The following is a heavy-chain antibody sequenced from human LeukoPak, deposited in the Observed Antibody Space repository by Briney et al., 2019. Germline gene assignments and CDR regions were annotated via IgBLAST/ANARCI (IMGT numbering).Heavy chain of an antibody. CDR2: IIPIFGTA. Sequence: VASVKVSCKASGGTFSSYAISWVRQAPGQGLEWMGGIIPIFGTANYAQKFQGRVTITADESTSTAYMELSSLRSEDTAVYYCARRELDALDIWGQGTMVTVSS. V-gene: IGHV1-69*13. D-gene: IGHD1-26*01. J-gene: IGHJ3*02. CDR1: GGTFSSYA. CDR3: ARRELDALDI.